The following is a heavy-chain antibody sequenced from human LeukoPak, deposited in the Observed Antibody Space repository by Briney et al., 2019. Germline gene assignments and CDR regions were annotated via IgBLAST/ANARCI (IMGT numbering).Heavy chain of an antibody. CDR1: GGSISSSSYY. J-gene: IGHJ5*02. Sequence: SETLSLTCTVSGGSISSSSYYWGWIRQPPGKGLEWIGSIYYSGSTYYNPSLKSRVTISVDTSKNQFSLKLSSVTAADTAVYYCARLLRGYSYGHGWFDPWGQGTLVTVSS. V-gene: IGHV4-39*01. CDR2: IYYSGST. CDR3: ARLLRGYSYGHGWFDP. D-gene: IGHD5-18*01.